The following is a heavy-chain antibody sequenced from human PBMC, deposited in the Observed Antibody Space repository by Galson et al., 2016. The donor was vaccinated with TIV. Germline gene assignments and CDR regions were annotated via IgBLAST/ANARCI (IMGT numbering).Heavy chain of an antibody. V-gene: IGHV4-34*01. D-gene: IGHD2-2*01. J-gene: IGHJ4*02. Sequence: LSLTCALSGESLSGYHWTWIRQAPGKGLEWIGEVSHRGRTNYNPSLESRVTISLVTSKNEFAPKLTSVTAAATAVYYCARGGPNIVIVPAAGYFDSWGQGALVTVSS. CDR1: GESLSGYH. CDR3: ARGGPNIVIVPAAGYFDS. CDR2: VSHRGRT.